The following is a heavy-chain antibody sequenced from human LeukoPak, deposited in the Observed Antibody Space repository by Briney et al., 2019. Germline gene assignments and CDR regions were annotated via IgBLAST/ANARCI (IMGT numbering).Heavy chain of an antibody. J-gene: IGHJ4*02. CDR3: ARDQVPGQY. Sequence: GGSLRLSCAASGFTFSSFVVSWVRQAPGKGLEWVSAISGSGGSTFYADSVKGRFTISRDNSKNTLYLQMNILRAEDTAVYYCARDQVPGQYWGQGTLVTVSS. CDR2: ISGSGGST. V-gene: IGHV3-23*01. CDR1: GFTFSSFV.